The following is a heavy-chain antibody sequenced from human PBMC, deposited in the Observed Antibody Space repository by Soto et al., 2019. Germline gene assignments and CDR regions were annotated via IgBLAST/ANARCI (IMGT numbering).Heavy chain of an antibody. CDR1: GFTFDDYA. D-gene: IGHD3-10*01. CDR2: ISWNSGSI. Sequence: PGGSLRLSCAASGFTFDDYAMHWVRQAPGKGLEWVSGISWNSGSIGYADSVKGRFTISRDNAKNSLYLQMNSLRAEDTALYYFAKDIRGITEYGMDVWGQGTTVTVSS. J-gene: IGHJ6*02. V-gene: IGHV3-9*01. CDR3: AKDIRGITEYGMDV.